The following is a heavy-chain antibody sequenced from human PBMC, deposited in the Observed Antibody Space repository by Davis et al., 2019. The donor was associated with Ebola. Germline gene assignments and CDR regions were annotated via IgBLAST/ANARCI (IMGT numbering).Heavy chain of an antibody. CDR2: LKSIPDGGTT. CDR3: TTGFGSSWYG. J-gene: IGHJ4*02. CDR1: GFSFTNAW. Sequence: PGGSLRLSCAASGFSFTNAWMNWIRQAPGKGLVWVGRLKSIPDGGTTDYGAPVKGRFTISREASKNTVDLQMNSLKTEDTGVYYCTTGFGSSWYGWGQGTLVTVSS. D-gene: IGHD6-13*01. V-gene: IGHV3-15*01.